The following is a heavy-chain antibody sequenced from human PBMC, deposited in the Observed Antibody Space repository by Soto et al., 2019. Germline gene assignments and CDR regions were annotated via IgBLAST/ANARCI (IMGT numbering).Heavy chain of an antibody. J-gene: IGHJ6*02. Sequence: SETLSLTCTVSGGSITSYNWNWLRQPPGKALEWIGYVYNSGSTNYNPSLKSRVTISVDTSKNQFSLKLSSVTAADTAVYYCARDSSLQMGVRRYYYYYGMDVWGQGTTVTVSS. D-gene: IGHD2-2*01. V-gene: IGHV4-4*08. CDR3: ARDSSLQMGVRRYYYYYGMDV. CDR1: GGSITSYN. CDR2: VYNSGST.